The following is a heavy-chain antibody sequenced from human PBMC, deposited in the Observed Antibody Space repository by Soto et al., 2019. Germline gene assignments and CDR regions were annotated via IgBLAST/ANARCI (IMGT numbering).Heavy chain of an antibody. V-gene: IGHV3-48*02. Sequence: EVQLVESGGGLVQPGGSLRLSCAASGFTFSSYSMNWVRQAPGKGLEWVSYISSSSSTIYYADSVKGRFTISRDNAKNSLYLQMNSLRDEDTAVYYCARETVDGFGEVHDYWGQGTLVTVSS. D-gene: IGHD3-10*01. CDR3: ARETVDGFGEVHDY. CDR1: GFTFSSYS. J-gene: IGHJ4*02. CDR2: ISSSSSTI.